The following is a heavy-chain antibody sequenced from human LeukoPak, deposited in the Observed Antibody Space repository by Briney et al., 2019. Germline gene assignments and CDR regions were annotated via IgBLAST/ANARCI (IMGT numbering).Heavy chain of an antibody. CDR1: GFTFSSYW. J-gene: IGHJ6*03. V-gene: IGHV3-7*01. CDR2: IKQDGSEK. D-gene: IGHD3-10*01. CDR3: ASRRMGYYGSGSYYYYYYYMDV. Sequence: GGSLRLSCAASGFTFSSYWMSWVRQAPGKGLEWVANIKQDGSEKDYVDSVKGRFTISRDNAKNSRYLQMNSLRAEDTAVYYCASRRMGYYGSGSYYYYYYYMDVWGKGTTVTVSS.